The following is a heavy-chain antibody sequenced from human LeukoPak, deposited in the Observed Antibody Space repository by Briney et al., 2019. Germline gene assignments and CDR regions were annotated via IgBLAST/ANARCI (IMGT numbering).Heavy chain of an antibody. J-gene: IGHJ4*02. CDR3: AKESGPRGVQSAALY. V-gene: IGHV3-23*01. Sequence: GGSLRLSCAASGFTFSSYAFSWVRQAPGKGLEWVSAVDGSGGYTYYADSVKGRFTISRDNSKNTLYLQMNSLRAEDTAIYYCAKESGPRGVQSAALYWGQGTLVTVSS. D-gene: IGHD3-10*01. CDR1: GFTFSSYA. CDR2: VDGSGGYT.